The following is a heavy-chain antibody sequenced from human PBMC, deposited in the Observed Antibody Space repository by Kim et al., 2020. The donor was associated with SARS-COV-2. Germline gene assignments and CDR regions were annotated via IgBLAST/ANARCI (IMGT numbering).Heavy chain of an antibody. J-gene: IGHJ6*02. V-gene: IGHV1-2*06. D-gene: IGHD3-3*01. CDR1: GYTFTGYY. CDR2: INPNSGGT. CDR3: AREHATIFGVVGQYYYYGMDV. Sequence: ASVKVSCKASGYTFTGYYMHWVRQAPGQGLEWMGRINPNSGGTNYAQKFQGRVTMTRDTSISTAYMELSRLRSDDTAVYYCAREHATIFGVVGQYYYYGMDVWGQGTTVTVSS.